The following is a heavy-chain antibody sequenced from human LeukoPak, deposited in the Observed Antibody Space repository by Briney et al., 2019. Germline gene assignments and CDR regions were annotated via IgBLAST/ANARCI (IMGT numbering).Heavy chain of an antibody. CDR1: GFTVTTNY. J-gene: IGHJ4*02. Sequence: GGSLRLSCAASGFTVTTNYMSWVRQAPGKGLEWVSITYSGGNTNSADSVKGRFTITRDDSKNTLFLQMNSLRPEDTAVYYCARDEAHSSSPSFDYWGQGTLVTVSS. D-gene: IGHD6-6*01. CDR2: TYSGGNT. CDR3: ARDEAHSSSPSFDY. V-gene: IGHV3-66*01.